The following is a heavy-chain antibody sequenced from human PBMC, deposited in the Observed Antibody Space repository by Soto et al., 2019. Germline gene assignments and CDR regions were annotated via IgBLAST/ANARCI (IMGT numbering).Heavy chain of an antibody. CDR1: GFSFSSHW. V-gene: IGHV3-7*03. J-gene: IGHJ4*02. D-gene: IGHD6-13*01. CDR3: TSLSSTWPREF. Sequence: GGSLRLSCAASGFSFSSHWMSWVRQAPGKGLEWVANIKQDGSEKYYVDSVKGRFTISRDNVKNSLYLQMNSLRAEDTAIYYCTSLSSTWPREFWGQGTLVTVSS. CDR2: IKQDGSEK.